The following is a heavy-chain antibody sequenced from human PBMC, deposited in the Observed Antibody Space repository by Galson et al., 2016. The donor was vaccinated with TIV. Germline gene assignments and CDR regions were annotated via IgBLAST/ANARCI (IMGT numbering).Heavy chain of an antibody. J-gene: IGHJ3*01. CDR2: IRAYSGDT. Sequence: QSGAEVKKPGASVKVSCKSYGYTIISQNINWVRQAPGRGLEWMGWIRAYSGDTNFAQKVQGRVSMTTDSSTNTAYMELRSLRYDDTAVYFCATLHCSSSSCYFGLDAFDVWGQGTKVTVSS. D-gene: IGHD2-2*01. V-gene: IGHV1-18*01. CDR1: GYTIISQN. CDR3: ATLHCSSSSCYFGLDAFDV.